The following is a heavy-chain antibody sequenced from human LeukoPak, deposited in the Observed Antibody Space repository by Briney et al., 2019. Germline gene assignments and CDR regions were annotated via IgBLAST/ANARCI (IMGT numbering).Heavy chain of an antibody. CDR2: IYYSGST. CDR1: GGSISSYY. J-gene: IGHJ6*03. CDR3: ARTIYYYYYMDV. V-gene: IGHV4-59*01. Sequence: SETLSLTCTVSGGSISSYYWSWIRQPPGKGLEWIGYIYYSGSTNYNPSLKSRVTISVDTSKNQFSLKLSSVTAADTAVYYCARTIYYYYYMDVWGKGTTVTVSS.